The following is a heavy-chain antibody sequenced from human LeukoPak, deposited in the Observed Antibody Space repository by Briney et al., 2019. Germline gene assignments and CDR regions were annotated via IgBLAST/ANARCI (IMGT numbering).Heavy chain of an antibody. CDR2: IYYSGST. D-gene: IGHD6-6*01. CDR3: ARKVRSSLYNWFDP. Sequence: PSETLSLTCTVSGGSISDYHWNWIRQPPGKTLEWIGSIYYSGSTSYNPSLKSRVTISVDTSKNQFSLNLNSVTAADTAVYYCARKVRSSLYNWFDPWGQGTLVTVFS. CDR1: GGSISDYH. J-gene: IGHJ5*02. V-gene: IGHV4-59*08.